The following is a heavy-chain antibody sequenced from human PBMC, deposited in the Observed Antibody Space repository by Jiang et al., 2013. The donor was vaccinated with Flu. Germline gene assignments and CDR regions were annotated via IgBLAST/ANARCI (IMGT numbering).Heavy chain of an antibody. J-gene: IGHJ3*02. Sequence: SGAEVKKPGASVKVSCKASGYTFTGYYMHWVRQAPGQGLEWMGWISAYNGNTNYAQKLQGRVTVTTDASTSTAYMELRSLRSDDTAVYYCARDQKFIDSTGVRGAFDIWGQGTMVTVSS. CDR3: ARDQKFIDSTGVRGAFDI. D-gene: IGHD3-22*01. CDR2: ISAYNGNT. V-gene: IGHV1-18*04. CDR1: GYTFTGYY.